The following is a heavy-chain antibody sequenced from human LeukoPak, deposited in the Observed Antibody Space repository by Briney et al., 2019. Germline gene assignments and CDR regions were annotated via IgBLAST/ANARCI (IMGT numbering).Heavy chain of an antibody. D-gene: IGHD6-6*01. V-gene: IGHV4-38-2*01. J-gene: IGHJ5*02. Sequence: PSGTLSLTCAVSGYSISSGYYWGWIRQPPGKGLEWIGSIYHSGSTYYSPSLKSRVTISVDTSKNQFSLKLSSVTAADTAVYYCARSSNWFDPWGQGTLVAVSS. CDR2: IYHSGST. CDR1: GYSISSGYY. CDR3: ARSSNWFDP.